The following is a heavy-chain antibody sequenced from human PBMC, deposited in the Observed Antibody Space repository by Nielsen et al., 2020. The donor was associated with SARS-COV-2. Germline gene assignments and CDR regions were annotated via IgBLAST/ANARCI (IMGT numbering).Heavy chain of an antibody. Sequence: GGSLRLSCAASGFTFSDYYMSWIRQAPGKGLEWVSYISSSGSTIYYADSVKGRFTISRDNAKNSLYLQMNSLRDEDTAVYYCAREGQWIQLWSDAFDIWGQGTMVTVSS. D-gene: IGHD5-18*01. J-gene: IGHJ3*02. CDR2: ISSSGSTI. CDR3: AREGQWIQLWSDAFDI. CDR1: GFTFSDYY. V-gene: IGHV3-11*04.